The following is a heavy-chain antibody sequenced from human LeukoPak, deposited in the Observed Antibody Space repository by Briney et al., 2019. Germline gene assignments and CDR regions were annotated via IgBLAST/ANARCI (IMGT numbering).Heavy chain of an antibody. D-gene: IGHD2-15*01. CDR1: GFTLSDSY. Sequence: PGGSLRLSCAASGFTLSDSYMSWIRQSPGKGLEWISYISNSGITIHYADSVRGRFTISKDNANNSLYLQMNSLRAEDTAVYYCARGEVVVVAATHDYWGQGTQVTVSS. CDR3: ARGEVVVVAATHDY. J-gene: IGHJ4*02. CDR2: ISNSGITI. V-gene: IGHV3-11*04.